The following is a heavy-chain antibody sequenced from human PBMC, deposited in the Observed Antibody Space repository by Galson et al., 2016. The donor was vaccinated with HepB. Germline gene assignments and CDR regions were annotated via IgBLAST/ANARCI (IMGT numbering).Heavy chain of an antibody. D-gene: IGHD3-3*01. CDR2: IGTDNDST. J-gene: IGHJ4*02. Sequence: SVKVSCKASGYTFTNYPISWVRQAPGQGLEWMGWIGTDNDSTNYAQKLRGRVTMTTDTSRTTAYMELRSLRSDDTAVYYCARLPLRLGVGAQDYWGQGTLVTVSS. CDR1: GYTFTNYP. V-gene: IGHV1-18*01. CDR3: ARLPLRLGVGAQDY.